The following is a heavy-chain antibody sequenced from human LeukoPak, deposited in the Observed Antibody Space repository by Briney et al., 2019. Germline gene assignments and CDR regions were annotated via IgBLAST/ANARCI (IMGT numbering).Heavy chain of an antibody. CDR3: ARRPDSSGYYYDY. V-gene: IGHV4-39*01. CDR1: GGSISSSRYY. J-gene: IGHJ4*02. Sequence: SETLSLTCTVSGGSISSSRYYWGWIRQPPGKGLEWIGSIYYSGSTYYNPSLKSRVTISVDTSKNQFSLKLSSVTAADTAVYYCARRPDSSGYYYDYWGQGTLVTVSS. D-gene: IGHD3-22*01. CDR2: IYYSGST.